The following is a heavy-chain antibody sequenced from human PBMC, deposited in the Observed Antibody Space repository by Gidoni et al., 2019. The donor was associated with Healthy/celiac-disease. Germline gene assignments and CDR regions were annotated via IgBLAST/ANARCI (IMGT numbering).Heavy chain of an antibody. J-gene: IGHJ4*02. D-gene: IGHD3-3*01. CDR2: MKSKTDGGTT. Sequence: EVQLVESGGGLVKPGGSLRLSCAASGFTFSNAWMSWVRQAPGKGLEWVGRMKSKTDGGTTDYAAPVKGRFTISRDDSKNTLYLQMNSLKTEDTAVYYCTTLLRAVRLLEWRTYYFDYWGQGTLVTVSS. CDR1: GFTFSNAW. V-gene: IGHV3-15*01. CDR3: TTLLRAVRLLEWRTYYFDY.